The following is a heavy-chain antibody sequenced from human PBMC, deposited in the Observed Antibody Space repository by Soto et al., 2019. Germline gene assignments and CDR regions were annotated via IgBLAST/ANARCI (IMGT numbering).Heavy chain of an antibody. V-gene: IGHV1-8*01. Sequence: QVQLVQSGAEVREPGASVKVSCKASGYSFTSLDINWVRQTTGQGLEWMGWMQPSSGRTGYAQKFQGRVTMARDTSINTAYMELSSLTNDDTAFYYCARRVTAGVDYWGQGTLVTVSS. D-gene: IGHD1-26*01. CDR2: MQPSSGRT. J-gene: IGHJ4*02. CDR3: ARRVTAGVDY. CDR1: GYSFTSLD.